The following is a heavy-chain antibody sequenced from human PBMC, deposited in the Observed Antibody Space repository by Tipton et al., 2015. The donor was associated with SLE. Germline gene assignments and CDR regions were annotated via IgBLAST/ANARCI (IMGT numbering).Heavy chain of an antibody. CDR2: IKEDGSEK. CDR1: GFSFRSYW. CDR3: SRGRNNFRY. V-gene: IGHV3-7*01. Sequence: SLRLSCAASGFSFRSYWMSWVRQAQGKGLEWVASIKEDGSEKYYVDSVEGRFTISRDNAKSSLFLQMNSLRAEETAVYYCSRGRNNFRYWGQGTLVTVSS. D-gene: IGHD1-1*01. J-gene: IGHJ4*02.